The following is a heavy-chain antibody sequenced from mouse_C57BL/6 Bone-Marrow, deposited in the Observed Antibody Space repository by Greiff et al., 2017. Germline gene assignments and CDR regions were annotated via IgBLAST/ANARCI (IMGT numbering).Heavy chain of an antibody. D-gene: IGHD2-2*01. CDR3: ARYYYGYDGFAY. CDR2: IYPGSGST. V-gene: IGHV1-55*01. J-gene: IGHJ3*01. Sequence: QVQLQQSGAELVKPGASVKMSCKASGYTFTSYWITWVKQRPGQGLEWIGDIYPGSGSTNYNEKFKSKATLTVDTSSSTAYMQLSSLTSEDSAVYYCARYYYGYDGFAYWGQGTLVTVSA. CDR1: GYTFTSYW.